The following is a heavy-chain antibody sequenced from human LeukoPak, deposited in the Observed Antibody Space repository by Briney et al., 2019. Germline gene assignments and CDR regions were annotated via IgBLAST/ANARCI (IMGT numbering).Heavy chain of an antibody. CDR3: ARQATTIFGVNYYYYMDV. CDR1: GYTFTGYY. D-gene: IGHD3-3*01. J-gene: IGHJ6*03. V-gene: IGHV1-2*02. Sequence: GASVKVSCKASGYTFTGYYMHWVRQATGQGLEWMGWINPNSGGTNYAQKFQGRVTMTRDTSISTAYMELSRLRSDDTAVYYCARQATTIFGVNYYYYMDVWGKGTTVTVSS. CDR2: INPNSGGT.